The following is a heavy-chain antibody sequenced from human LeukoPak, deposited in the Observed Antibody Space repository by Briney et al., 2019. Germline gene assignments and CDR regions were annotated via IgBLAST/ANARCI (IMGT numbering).Heavy chain of an antibody. J-gene: IGHJ6*02. V-gene: IGHV3-48*03. D-gene: IGHD3-10*01. CDR2: ISSSGSTI. Sequence: GGSLRLSCAASGFTFSSYGMNWVRQAPGKGLEWVSYISSSGSTIYYADSVKGRFTISRDNAKSSLYLQMNSLRAEDTAVYYCARDHYYGSGSYSFNRNYYYYGMDVWGQGTTVTVSS. CDR3: ARDHYYGSGSYSFNRNYYYYGMDV. CDR1: GFTFSSYG.